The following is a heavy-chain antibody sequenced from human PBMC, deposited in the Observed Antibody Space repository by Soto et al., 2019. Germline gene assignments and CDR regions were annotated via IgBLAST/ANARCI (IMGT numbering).Heavy chain of an antibody. Sequence: SETLSLTCAVYGGSFSGYYWSWIRQPPGKGLEWIGEINHSGSTNYNPSLKSRVTISVDTSKNQFSLKLGSVTAADTAVYYCARGLRGYSYGYVTVFPDYWGQGTLVTVSS. D-gene: IGHD5-18*01. V-gene: IGHV4-34*01. CDR3: ARGLRGYSYGYVTVFPDY. CDR1: GGSFSGYY. J-gene: IGHJ4*02. CDR2: INHSGST.